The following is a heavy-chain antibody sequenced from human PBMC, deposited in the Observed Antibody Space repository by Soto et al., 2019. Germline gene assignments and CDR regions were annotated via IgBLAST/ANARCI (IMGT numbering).Heavy chain of an antibody. CDR3: ARDSLVPYCSSSTCYTPNFDY. D-gene: IGHD2-2*02. V-gene: IGHV1-3*01. CDR2: TNPDNGNT. J-gene: IGHJ4*02. Sequence: ASVKVSCKASGYTFTSYAIHWVRQAPGQRLEWMGWTNPDNGNTKYSQKFQGRVTMTRDTSASTAYMELSSLRSEDTAVYYRARDSLVPYCSSSTCYTPNFDYWGQGTLVTVSS. CDR1: GYTFTSYA.